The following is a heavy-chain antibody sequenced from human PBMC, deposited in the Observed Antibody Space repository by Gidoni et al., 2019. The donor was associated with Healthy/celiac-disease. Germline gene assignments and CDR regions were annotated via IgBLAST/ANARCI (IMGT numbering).Heavy chain of an antibody. J-gene: IGHJ3*02. V-gene: IGHV3-23*01. CDR3: ANLGNYYDSSGYYYGAPVDAFDI. CDR2: ISGSGGRT. D-gene: IGHD3-22*01. Sequence: EVQLLESGGALVQPGGSLRLSCAASGVPFSTHAMSWVRQSPGKGLECVSAISGSGGRTYYADFVKGRFTISRDNSKNTLYLQMNSLRAEDTAVYYCANLGNYYDSSGYYYGAPVDAFDIWGQGTMVTVSS. CDR1: GVPFSTHA.